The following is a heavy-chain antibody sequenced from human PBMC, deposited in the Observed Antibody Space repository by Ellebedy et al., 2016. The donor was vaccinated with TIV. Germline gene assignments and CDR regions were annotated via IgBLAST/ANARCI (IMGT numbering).Heavy chain of an antibody. CDR3: ARGVRRHYDSTSYFGDS. D-gene: IGHD3-22*01. CDR2: INPNRGGT. CDR1: GYTFIDFY. J-gene: IGHJ4*02. V-gene: IGHV1-2*02. Sequence: AASVKVSCKTSGYTFIDFYIHWVRQAPRQGLEWVGWINPNRGGTDIAQKFQGRVTMTRDTSSSTAYMELRSLKSDDTAVYFCARGVRRHYDSTSYFGDSWGQGTLVTVSS.